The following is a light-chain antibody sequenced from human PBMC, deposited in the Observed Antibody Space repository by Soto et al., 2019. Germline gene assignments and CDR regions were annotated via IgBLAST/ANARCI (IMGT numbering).Light chain of an antibody. Sequence: EIVLTQSPATLSLSPGERATLSCRASQSVSDYLAWYQQKPGQAPRLLIYGATNRATGIPARFSGSGAGTDFTLKVSRVEAEDVGVYYCMQALQTPQTFGQGTKVDIK. V-gene: IGKV3D-11*02. CDR1: QSVSDY. J-gene: IGKJ1*01. CDR2: GAT. CDR3: MQALQTPQT.